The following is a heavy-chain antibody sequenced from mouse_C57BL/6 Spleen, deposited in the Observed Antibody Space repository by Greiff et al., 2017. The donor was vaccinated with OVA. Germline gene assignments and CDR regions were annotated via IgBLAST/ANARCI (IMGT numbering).Heavy chain of an antibody. CDR3: ARPRDYDYDRAWFAY. Sequence: DVQLQESGPGLVKPSQSLSLTCSVTGYSITSGYYWNWIRQFPGNKLEWMGYISYDGSNNYNPSLKNRISITRDTSKNQFFLKLNSVTTEDTATYYCARPRDYDYDRAWFAYWGQGTLVTVSA. CDR2: ISYDGSN. CDR1: GYSITSGYY. V-gene: IGHV3-6*01. J-gene: IGHJ3*01. D-gene: IGHD2-4*01.